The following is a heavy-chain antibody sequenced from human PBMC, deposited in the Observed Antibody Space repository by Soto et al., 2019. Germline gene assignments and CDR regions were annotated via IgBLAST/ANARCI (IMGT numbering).Heavy chain of an antibody. CDR1: GGSISSTNHY. CDR3: ARHDGGSDGDWFDP. D-gene: IGHD3-16*01. CDR2: VYYTGSA. J-gene: IGHJ5*02. Sequence: QLQLQESGPGLVKPSETLSLTCTVSGGSISSTNHYWGWIRQPPGKGLEWFGSVYYTGSAHYNPSLERRVTIPVDTSQKQFSLKLKSVTAADTAIYYGARHDGGSDGDWFDPWGQGLLVTVSS. V-gene: IGHV4-39*01.